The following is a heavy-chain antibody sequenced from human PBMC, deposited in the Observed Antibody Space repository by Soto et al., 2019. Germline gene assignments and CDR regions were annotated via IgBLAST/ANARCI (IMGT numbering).Heavy chain of an antibody. V-gene: IGHV1-69*01. CDR1: GGTFSSYA. D-gene: IGHD2-2*03. J-gene: IGHJ4*02. CDR2: IIPIFGTA. Sequence: QVQLVQSGAEVKKPGSSVKVSCKASGGTFSSYAISWVRQAPGQGLEWMGGIIPIFGTANYAQKFQGRVTIPADESTSTAYMELSSLRSEDTAVYYCASGPGYCSSTSCARAGHFDYWGQGTLVTVSS. CDR3: ASGPGYCSSTSCARAGHFDY.